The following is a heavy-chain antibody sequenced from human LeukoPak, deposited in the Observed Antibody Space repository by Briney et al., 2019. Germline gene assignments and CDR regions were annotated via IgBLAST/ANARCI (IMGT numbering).Heavy chain of an antibody. V-gene: IGHV4-61*02. CDR2: IYTSGST. D-gene: IGHD2-2*01. CDR1: GGSISSGSYY. Sequence: PSETLSLTCTVSGGSISSGSYYWSWIRQPAGKGLEWIGRIYTSGSTNYNPSLKSRVTISVDTPKNQFSLKLSSVTAADTAVYYCARGEVVPAASYGMDVWGQGTTVTVSS. CDR3: ARGEVVPAASYGMDV. J-gene: IGHJ6*02.